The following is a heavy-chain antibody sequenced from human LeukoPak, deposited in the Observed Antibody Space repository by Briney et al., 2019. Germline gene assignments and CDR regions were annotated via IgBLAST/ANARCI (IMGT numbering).Heavy chain of an antibody. J-gene: IGHJ4*02. V-gene: IGHV3-30-3*01. Sequence: GRSLRLSCAASGFTFSSYAMHWVRQAPGKGLEWVAVISYDGSNKYYADSVKGRFTISRDDSKNTLYLQMNSLRGEDTAVYHCARSRSASTSGWYDYFDYWGRGTLVTVSS. CDR3: ARSRSASTSGWYDYFDY. D-gene: IGHD6-19*01. CDR1: GFTFSSYA. CDR2: ISYDGSNK.